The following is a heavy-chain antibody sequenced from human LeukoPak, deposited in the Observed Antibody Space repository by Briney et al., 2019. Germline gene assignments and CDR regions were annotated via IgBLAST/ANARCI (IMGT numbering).Heavy chain of an antibody. CDR2: LHNDETEI. J-gene: IGHJ4*02. V-gene: IGHV3-30*02. CDR3: ARVMAVADDFDY. Sequence: GGSLRLSCAASGFIFSNYGMHWVRQAPGKGLEWVAFLHNDETEIYYADSVKGRFTISRDNSKNTLYLQMSSLRDEDTAVYYCARVMAVADDFDYWGQGTLVTVSS. D-gene: IGHD6-19*01. CDR1: GFIFSNYG.